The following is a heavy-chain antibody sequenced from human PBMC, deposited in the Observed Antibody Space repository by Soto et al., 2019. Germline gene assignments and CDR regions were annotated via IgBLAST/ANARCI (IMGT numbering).Heavy chain of an antibody. V-gene: IGHV1-2*02. CDR3: ARDYYYDTADFDY. D-gene: IGHD3-22*01. CDR2: INPNSGGT. J-gene: IGHJ4*02. Sequence: WASVKVSCKASGYTFTDYYVHWVRQAPGQGLEWMGWINPNSGGTKSAQKLQGRVTMTTDTSTSTAYMELGSLRSDDTAVYYCARDYYYDTADFDYWGQGTLVTVS. CDR1: GYTFTDYY.